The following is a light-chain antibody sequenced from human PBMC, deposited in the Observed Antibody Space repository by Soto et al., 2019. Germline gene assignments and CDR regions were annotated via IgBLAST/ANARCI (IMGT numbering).Light chain of an antibody. CDR2: DVS. CDR1: SSDVGAYNY. J-gene: IGLJ1*01. V-gene: IGLV2-14*01. Sequence: QSVLTQPASVSGSPGQSITISCTGTSSDVGAYNYVSWYQQHPGKAPKLMIYDVSHRPSGVSHRFSGSKSGNTASLTISGFQAEDEADYYCGSYTTSSNYVFGTGTKVTVL. CDR3: GSYTTSSNYV.